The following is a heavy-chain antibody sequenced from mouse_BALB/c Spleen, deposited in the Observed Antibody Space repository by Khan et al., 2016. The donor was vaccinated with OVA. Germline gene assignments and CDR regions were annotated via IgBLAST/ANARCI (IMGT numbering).Heavy chain of an antibody. D-gene: IGHD2-3*01. Sequence: EVKLLESGPGLVKPSQSLSLTCTVTGYSITSDYAWNWIRQFPGNKLEWMGYITYSGSTSYNPSLKSRIFITRDTSKNQFFLQLNFVTTEDTATYFCAMGSTYWGQGTLVTVSA. CDR2: ITYSGST. CDR3: AMGSTY. V-gene: IGHV3-2*02. J-gene: IGHJ3*01. CDR1: GYSITSDYA.